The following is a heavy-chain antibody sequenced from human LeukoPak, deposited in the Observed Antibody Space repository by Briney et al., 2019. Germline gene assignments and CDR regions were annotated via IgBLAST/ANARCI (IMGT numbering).Heavy chain of an antibody. J-gene: IGHJ3*02. V-gene: IGHV1-18*01. Sequence: ASVKVSCKASGYTFTSYGISWVRQAPGQGLEWMGWISAYNGNTNYAQKLQGRVTITTDTSTSTAYMELRSLRSDDTAVYYCARGYDFWSGYPAFDIWGQGTMVTVSS. CDR1: GYTFTSYG. CDR2: ISAYNGNT. CDR3: ARGYDFWSGYPAFDI. D-gene: IGHD3-3*01.